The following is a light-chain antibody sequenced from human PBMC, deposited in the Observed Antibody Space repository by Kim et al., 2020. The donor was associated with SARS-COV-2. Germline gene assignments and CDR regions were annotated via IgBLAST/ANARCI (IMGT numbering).Light chain of an antibody. Sequence: SLSPGDRAALSCRASQSVTSNLVWYQQKPGQAPRLLIYGASSRATGISDRFSGSGSGTDFTLTISRLEPEDFAVYYCQQYGSSPRTFGQGTKLEIK. CDR3: QQYGSSPRT. J-gene: IGKJ2*01. CDR1: QSVTSN. CDR2: GAS. V-gene: IGKV3-20*01.